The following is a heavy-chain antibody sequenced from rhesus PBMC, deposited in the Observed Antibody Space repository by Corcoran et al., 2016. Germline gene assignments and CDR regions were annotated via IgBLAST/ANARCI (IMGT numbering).Heavy chain of an antibody. Sequence: EVQLVETGGGLVQPGGSLKLSCAASGFTFSSYGMSWVRQAPGKGPEWVSALNRGGESTYYADSVKARFTISRYNSKNTLSLQIDSLRAEDTAVYYCAKDRRGEWFFFDYWGQGVLVTVSS. J-gene: IGHJ4*01. CDR1: GFTFSSYG. D-gene: IGHD3-3*01. V-gene: IGHV3S5*01. CDR2: LNRGGEST. CDR3: AKDRRGEWFFFDY.